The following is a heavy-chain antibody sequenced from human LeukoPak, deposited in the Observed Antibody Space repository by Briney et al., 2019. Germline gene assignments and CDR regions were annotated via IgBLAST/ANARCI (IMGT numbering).Heavy chain of an antibody. CDR3: ACQIRDSYDSIAYSTHDY. J-gene: IGHJ4*02. CDR2: IYSGGST. CDR1: GFTVSSTY. D-gene: IGHD3-22*01. Sequence: GGSLTLSCAASGFTVSSTYMSWVRQAPGKGLEWVSVIYSGGSTYYADSVRGRFTISRDNSKNTLYLQMNSLRAEDTAVYYCACQIRDSYDSIAYSTHDYWGQGTLVTVYS. V-gene: IGHV3-66*04.